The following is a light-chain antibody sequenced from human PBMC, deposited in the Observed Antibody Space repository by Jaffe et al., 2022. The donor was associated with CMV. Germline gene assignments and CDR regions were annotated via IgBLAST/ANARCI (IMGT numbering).Light chain of an antibody. J-gene: IGLJ2*01. CDR2: DVN. V-gene: IGLV2-11*01. CDR3: TSYDGTSLL. Sequence: QSALTQPRSVSGSPGQSVTISCTGTSSDIGTYNYDSWYQHSPGKAPRLVIYDVNRRPSEVPDRFSGSKSGNTASLTISGLQAEDEADYYCTSYDGTSLLFGGGTMVTVL. CDR1: SSDIGTYNY.